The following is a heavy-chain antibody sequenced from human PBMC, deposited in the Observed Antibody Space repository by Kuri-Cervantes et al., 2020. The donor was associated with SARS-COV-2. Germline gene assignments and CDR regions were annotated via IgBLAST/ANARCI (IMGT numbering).Heavy chain of an antibody. J-gene: IGHJ3*02. CDR3: ASPRYYDFWSGYLDAFDI. CDR1: GYTFTSYD. D-gene: IGHD3-3*01. Sequence: ASVKVSCKASGYTFTSYDINWVRQATGQGLEWMGWMNPNSGNTGYAQKFQGRVTITADESTSTAYMELSSLRSEDTAVYYCASPRYYDFWSGYLDAFDIWGQGTMVTVSS. V-gene: IGHV1-8*01. CDR2: MNPNSGNT.